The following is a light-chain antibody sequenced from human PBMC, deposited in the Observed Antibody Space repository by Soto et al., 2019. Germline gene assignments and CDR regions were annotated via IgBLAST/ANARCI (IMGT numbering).Light chain of an antibody. CDR1: SSDVGGYNY. CDR3: TSYAGSSNWV. J-gene: IGLJ3*02. CDR2: EVS. V-gene: IGLV2-8*01. Sequence: QSALTQPPSASGSPGQSVTTSCTGTSSDVGGYNYVSWYQQHPGKAPKFMIYEVSKRPSGVPDRFSGSKSGNTASLTVSGLQAEDEADYYCTSYAGSSNWVFGGGTKLTVL.